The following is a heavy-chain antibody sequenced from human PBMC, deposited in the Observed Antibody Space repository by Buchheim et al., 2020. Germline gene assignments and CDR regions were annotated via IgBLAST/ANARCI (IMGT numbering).Heavy chain of an antibody. CDR3: ARVLKWEHYYFDY. D-gene: IGHD1-26*01. Sequence: QVQLVESGGGLLKPGGSLRLSCAASGFTFSDYYMSWIRQAPGKGLEWVSYISDSSSYTNYADSVKGRFTISRDNAKNSMYLQMNSLRAEDTAVYYCARVLKWEHYYFDYWGQGTL. J-gene: IGHJ4*02. CDR1: GFTFSDYY. V-gene: IGHV3-11*05. CDR2: ISDSSSYT.